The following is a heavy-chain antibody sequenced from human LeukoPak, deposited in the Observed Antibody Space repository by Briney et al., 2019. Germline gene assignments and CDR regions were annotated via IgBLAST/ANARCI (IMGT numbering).Heavy chain of an antibody. J-gene: IGHJ3*02. Sequence: GGSLRLSCAASGFSVSSNYMSWVRQAPGKGLEWVSVIYSGGTTYYADSVKGRFTISRDNSNNTLYLQMNSLRAEDTAVYYCARGPVTRFEIWGQGTMVTVSS. V-gene: IGHV3-53*01. CDR3: ARGPVTRFEI. D-gene: IGHD4-17*01. CDR2: IYSGGTT. CDR1: GFSVSSNY.